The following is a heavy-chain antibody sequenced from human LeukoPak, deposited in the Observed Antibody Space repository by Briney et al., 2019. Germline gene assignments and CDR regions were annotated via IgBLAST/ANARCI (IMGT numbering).Heavy chain of an antibody. Sequence: PGGSLRLSCAASGFLVNTNYMSWVRQAPGKGLEWVSVLYAGGTADYADSVKGRFTTSRDNSKNTVYLQMDSLRAEDTAIYYCARITKTCTNGVCFTAFFDSWGQGTLVTVSS. CDR2: LYAGGTA. CDR3: ARITKTCTNGVCFTAFFDS. D-gene: IGHD2-8*01. V-gene: IGHV3-53*01. J-gene: IGHJ4*02. CDR1: GFLVNTNY.